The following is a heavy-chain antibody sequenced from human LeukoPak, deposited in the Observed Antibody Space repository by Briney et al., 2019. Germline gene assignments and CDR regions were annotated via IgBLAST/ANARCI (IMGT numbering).Heavy chain of an antibody. CDR1: GGTFSSYA. D-gene: IGHD5-12*01. J-gene: IGHJ4*02. CDR3: ASDVDIVATDWVAY. V-gene: IGHV1-69*04. CDR2: IIPILGIA. Sequence: SVKVSCKASGGTFSSYAISWVRQAPGQGLEWMGRIIPILGIANYAQKFQGRVTITADKSTSTAYMELSSLRSEDTAVYCCASDVDIVATDWVAYWGQGTLVTVSS.